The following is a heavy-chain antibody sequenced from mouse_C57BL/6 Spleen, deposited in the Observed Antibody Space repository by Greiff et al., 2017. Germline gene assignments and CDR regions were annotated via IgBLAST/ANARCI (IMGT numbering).Heavy chain of an antibody. CDR1: GYTFTSYW. CDR3: ARYYYGSSYRDYAMDY. J-gene: IGHJ4*01. Sequence: QVQLQQSGTELVKPGASVKLSCKASGYTFTSYWMHWVKQRPGQGLEWIGNINPSNGGTNYNEKFKSKATLTVDKSSSTAYMQLSSLTSEDSAVYYCARYYYGSSYRDYAMDYWGQGTSVTVSS. V-gene: IGHV1-53*01. CDR2: INPSNGGT. D-gene: IGHD1-1*01.